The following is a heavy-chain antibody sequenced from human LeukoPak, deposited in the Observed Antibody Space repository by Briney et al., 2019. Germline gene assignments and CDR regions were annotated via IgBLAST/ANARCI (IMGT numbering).Heavy chain of an antibody. CDR1: GFTFSSYA. CDR2: ISYGGSNK. Sequence: GRSLRLSCAASGFTFSSYAMHWVRQAPGKGLEWVAVISYGGSNKYYADSVKGRFTISRDNSKNTLYLQMNSLRAEDTAVYYCAREDSSSSGYYFGMDVWGQGTTVTVSS. J-gene: IGHJ6*02. V-gene: IGHV3-30-3*01. CDR3: AREDSSSSGYYFGMDV. D-gene: IGHD6-6*01.